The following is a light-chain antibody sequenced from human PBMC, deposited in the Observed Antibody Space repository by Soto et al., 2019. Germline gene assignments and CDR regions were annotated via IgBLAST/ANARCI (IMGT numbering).Light chain of an antibody. J-gene: IGKJ5*01. CDR1: HGISSH. CDR3: QQYNSYPIT. CDR2: AAS. Sequence: IQLTQSPSSLSASVGDRVTITCGASHGISSHLAWYQQKPGKALKLLIYAASTLQSGVPSRFSGSGSGTDFTLTISSLQPDDFATYYCQQYNSYPITFGQGTRLEIK. V-gene: IGKV1-9*01.